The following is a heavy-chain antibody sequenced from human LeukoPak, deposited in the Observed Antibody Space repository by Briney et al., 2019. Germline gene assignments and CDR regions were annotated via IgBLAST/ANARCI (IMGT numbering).Heavy chain of an antibody. CDR3: ARAYSGYDFFDY. J-gene: IGHJ4*02. CDR2: IIPIFGTA. V-gene: IGHV1-69*01. Sequence: SLKVSCKASGGTFSRYAISWVRQAPGQGLEWMGGIIPIFGTANYAQKFQGRVTITADESTSTAYMEVSSLRSEDTAVYYCARAYSGYDFFDYWGQGILVTVSS. D-gene: IGHD5-12*01. CDR1: GGTFSRYA.